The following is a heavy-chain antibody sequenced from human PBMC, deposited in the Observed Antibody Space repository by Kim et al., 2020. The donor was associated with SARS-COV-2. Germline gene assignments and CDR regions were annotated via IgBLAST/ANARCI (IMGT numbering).Heavy chain of an antibody. CDR3: AKSTTTVTAHWDNWFDP. CDR1: GFTFSSYA. CDR2: IYSGGSST. D-gene: IGHD4-17*01. Sequence: GGSLRLSCAASGFTFSSYAMSWVRQAPGKGLEWVSVIYSGGSSTYYADSVKGRFTISRDNSKNTLYLQMNSLRAEDTAVYYCAKSTTTVTAHWDNWFDPWGQGTLVTVSS. J-gene: IGHJ5*02. V-gene: IGHV3-23*03.